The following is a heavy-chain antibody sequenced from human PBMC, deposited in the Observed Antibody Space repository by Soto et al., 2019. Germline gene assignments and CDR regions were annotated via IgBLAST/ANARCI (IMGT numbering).Heavy chain of an antibody. CDR3: ARGRLVLLWFGEYYGMDV. V-gene: IGHV4-34*01. D-gene: IGHD3-10*01. J-gene: IGHJ6*02. CDR2: INHSGST. Sequence: PSETLSLTCAVYGGSFSGYYWSWIRQPPGKGLEWIGEINHSGSTNYNPSLKSRVTISVDTSKNQFSLKLSSVTAADTAVYYCARGRLVLLWFGEYYGMDVWGQGTTVTVSS. CDR1: GGSFSGYY.